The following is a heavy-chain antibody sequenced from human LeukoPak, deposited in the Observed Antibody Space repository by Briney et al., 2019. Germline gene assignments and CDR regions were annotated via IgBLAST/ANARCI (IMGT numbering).Heavy chain of an antibody. CDR1: GFTFSSYE. D-gene: IGHD6-19*01. CDR3: AREWTYSSGWSASGY. V-gene: IGHV3-30-3*01. Sequence: PGGSLRLSCAASGFTFSSYEMNWVRQAPGKGLEWVALISYDGGNRYYAESVEGRFTISRDNSKNTLYLQMNSLRSEDTALYYCAREWTYSSGWSASGYWGQGTLVTVSS. CDR2: ISYDGGNR. J-gene: IGHJ4*02.